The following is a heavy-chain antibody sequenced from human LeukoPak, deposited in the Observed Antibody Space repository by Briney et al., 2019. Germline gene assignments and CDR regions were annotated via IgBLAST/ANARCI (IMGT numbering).Heavy chain of an antibody. V-gene: IGHV3-21*01. CDR1: GFTFSSYS. Sequence: GGSLRLSCAASGFTFSSYSMNWVRQAPGKGLEWVSSISSSSGYIYYADSVKGRFTISRDNAKNSLYLQMNSLRAEDTAVYYCARGSRYFDYWGQGTLVTVSS. CDR3: ARGSRYFDY. CDR2: ISSSSGYI. J-gene: IGHJ4*02.